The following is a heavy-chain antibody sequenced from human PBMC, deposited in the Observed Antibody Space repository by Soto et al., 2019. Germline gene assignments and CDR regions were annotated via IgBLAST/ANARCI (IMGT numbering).Heavy chain of an antibody. CDR1: GDAISNSRFY. V-gene: IGHV4-39*01. D-gene: IGHD3-22*01. Sequence: SETLSLTCGVSGDAISNSRFYWAWIRQPPGEGLEWIGSIYHTGNAYYNPSLKSRVTISVDTSKNQFSLKVTSVTAADTALYYCARDYFVISDYTTSWSDPCGQATLVTLS. J-gene: IGHJ5*02. CDR2: IYHTGNA. CDR3: ARDYFVISDYTTSWSDP.